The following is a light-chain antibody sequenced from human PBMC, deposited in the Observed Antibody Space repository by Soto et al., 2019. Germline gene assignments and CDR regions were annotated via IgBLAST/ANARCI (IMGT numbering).Light chain of an antibody. Sequence: QSVLTQPPSASGTPGQRVTISCSGGSXNIGINTVNWYQQLPGTAPKVLIYTDNERPSGDPDRFSGSKSGTSASLAINGLQSGDEADYYCGAWDESLNGYVFGTGTKGTVL. V-gene: IGLV1-44*01. CDR1: SXNIGINT. J-gene: IGLJ1*01. CDR2: TDN. CDR3: GAWDESLNGYV.